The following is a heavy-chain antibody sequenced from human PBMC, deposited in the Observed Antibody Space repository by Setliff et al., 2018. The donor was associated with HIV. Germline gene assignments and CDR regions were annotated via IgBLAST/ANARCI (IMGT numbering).Heavy chain of an antibody. CDR3: ARGIPRGTVFGVVGYFDY. D-gene: IGHD3-3*01. CDR2: IHPIFGTT. J-gene: IGHJ4*02. Sequence: GASVKVSCKDSGGTFSSYITAWVRQAPGQGLEWMGGIHPIFGTTNYARDFMGRVSITADESTNTAYMGLSSLRSDDSAIYYCARGIPRGTVFGVVGYFDYWGQGTPVTVSS. V-gene: IGHV1-69*13. CDR1: GGTFSSYI.